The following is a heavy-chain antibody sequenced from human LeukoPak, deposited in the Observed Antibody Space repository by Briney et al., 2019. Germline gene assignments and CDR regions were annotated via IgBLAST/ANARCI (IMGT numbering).Heavy chain of an antibody. D-gene: IGHD5-18*01. V-gene: IGHV3-30-3*01. CDR2: ISYDGSNK. J-gene: IGHJ4*02. Sequence: PGGSLRLSCAASGFTFSSCAMHWVRQAPGKGLEWVAVISYDGSNKYYADSVKGRFTISRDNSKNTLYLQMNSLRAEDTAVYYCARGYSYGYVGPFDYWGQGTLVTVSS. CDR3: ARGYSYGYVGPFDY. CDR1: GFTFSSCA.